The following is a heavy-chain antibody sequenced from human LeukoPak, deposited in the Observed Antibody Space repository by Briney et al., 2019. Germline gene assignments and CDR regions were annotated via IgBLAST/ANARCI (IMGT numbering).Heavy chain of an antibody. D-gene: IGHD3-22*01. V-gene: IGHV4-59*01. CDR2: IYYIGST. Sequence: KPSETLSLTCTVSGGSITSYYWSWLRQPPGKGLEWMGNIYYIGSTNYNPSLKSRVTISVDTSKNQFSLKLSSVTAADTAVYYCARSKYYYDSSGYGRNYFDDWGQGTLVTLSS. J-gene: IGHJ4*02. CDR1: GGSITSYY. CDR3: ARSKYYYDSSGYGRNYFDD.